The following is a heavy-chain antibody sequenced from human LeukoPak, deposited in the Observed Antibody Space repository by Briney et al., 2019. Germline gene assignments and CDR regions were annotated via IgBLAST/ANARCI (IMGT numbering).Heavy chain of an antibody. CDR2: IYTSGST. Sequence: KTSETLSLTCTVSGGSISSGSYYWSWIRQLAGKGLEWIRRIYTSGSTNYNPSLKSRVTISVDTSKNQFSLKLSSVTAADTAVYYCARDSTVVTRSPFDYWGQGTLVTVSS. J-gene: IGHJ4*02. CDR1: GGSISSGSYY. V-gene: IGHV4-61*02. D-gene: IGHD4-23*01. CDR3: ARDSTVVTRSPFDY.